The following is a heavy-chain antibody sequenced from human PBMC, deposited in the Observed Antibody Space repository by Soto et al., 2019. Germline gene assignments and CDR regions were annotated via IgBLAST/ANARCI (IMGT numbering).Heavy chain of an antibody. CDR2: ISDFNGHT. CDR1: GYTFTSYG. D-gene: IGHD3-22*01. J-gene: IGHJ1*01. CDR3: ARIYDSSGIDRPFYI. V-gene: IGHV1-18*01. Sequence: QVQLVQSGAEVKKPGASVKVSCKASGYTFTSYGISWVRQAPGQWLEWMGWISDFNGHTYYAQKVQGRITMTTDTSTSTAYMEMRSLRSDDTAVYCCARIYDSSGIDRPFYIWGQGTLLTVSS.